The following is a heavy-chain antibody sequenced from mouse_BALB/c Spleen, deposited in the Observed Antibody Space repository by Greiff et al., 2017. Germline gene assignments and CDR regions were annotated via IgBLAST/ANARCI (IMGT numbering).Heavy chain of an antibody. V-gene: IGHV3-2*02. CDR1: GYSITSDYA. Sequence: VQLKESGPGLVKPSQSLSLTCTVTGYSITSDYAWNWIRQFPGNKLEWMGYISYSGSTSYNPSLKSRISITRDTSKNQFFLQLNSVTTEDTATYYCARGEKLHYYAMDYWGQGTSVTVSS. CDR2: ISYSGST. J-gene: IGHJ4*01. CDR3: ARGEKLHYYAMDY. D-gene: IGHD2-1*01.